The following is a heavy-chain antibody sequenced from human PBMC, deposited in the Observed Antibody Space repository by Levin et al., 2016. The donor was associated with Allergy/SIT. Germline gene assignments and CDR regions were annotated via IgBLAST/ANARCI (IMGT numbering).Heavy chain of an antibody. D-gene: IGHD6-13*01. Sequence: GGSLRLSCAASGFTFSSYAMSWVRQAPGKGLEWVSAISGSGGSTYYADSVKGRFTISRDNSKNTLYLQMNSLRAEDTAVYYCAKAQAAAAYYYYYYGMDVWAKGPRSPSP. CDR2: ISGSGGST. J-gene: IGHJ6*02. CDR3: AKAQAAAAYYYYYYGMDV. CDR1: GFTFSSYA. V-gene: IGHV3-23*01.